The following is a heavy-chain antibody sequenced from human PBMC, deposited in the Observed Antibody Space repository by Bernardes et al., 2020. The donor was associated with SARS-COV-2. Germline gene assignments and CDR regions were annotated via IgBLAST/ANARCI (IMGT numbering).Heavy chain of an antibody. CDR1: GYTLTELS. Sequence: ASVKVSCKVSGYTLTELSMHWVRQAPGKGLEWMGGFDPEDGETIYAQKFQGRVTMTEDTSTDTAYMELSSLRAEDTAVYYCARDLAVAGTGEHYYYYGMDVWGQGTTVTVSS. CDR3: ARDLAVAGTGEHYYYYGMDV. D-gene: IGHD6-19*01. V-gene: IGHV1-24*01. CDR2: FDPEDGET. J-gene: IGHJ6*02.